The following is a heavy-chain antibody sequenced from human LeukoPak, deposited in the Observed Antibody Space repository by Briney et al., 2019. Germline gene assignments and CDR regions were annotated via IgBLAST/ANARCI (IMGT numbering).Heavy chain of an antibody. CDR1: GYTFTGYC. Sequence: GASVKVSCKASGYTFTGYCMHWVRQAPGQGLEWMGWINPNSGGTNYAQKFQGRVTMTRDTSISTAYMELSSLRSEDTAVYYCARKNTAVAGTTIEDYNYYYMDVWGKGTTVTVSS. CDR3: ARKNTAVAGTTIEDYNYYYMDV. D-gene: IGHD6-19*01. V-gene: IGHV1-2*02. CDR2: INPNSGGT. J-gene: IGHJ6*03.